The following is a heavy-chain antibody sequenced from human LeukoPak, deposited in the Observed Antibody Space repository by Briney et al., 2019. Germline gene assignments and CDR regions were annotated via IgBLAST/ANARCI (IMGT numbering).Heavy chain of an antibody. CDR3: AKVAIFGVVTTFDP. CDR1: GFTFSSYG. CDR2: ISYDGSNK. J-gene: IGHJ5*02. D-gene: IGHD3-3*01. V-gene: IGHV3-30*18. Sequence: GGSLRLSCAASGFTFSSYGMHWVRQAPGKGLEWVAVISYDGSNKYYADSVKGRFTISRDNSKNTLYLQMNSLRAEDTAVYYCAKVAIFGVVTTFDPWGQGTLVTVSS.